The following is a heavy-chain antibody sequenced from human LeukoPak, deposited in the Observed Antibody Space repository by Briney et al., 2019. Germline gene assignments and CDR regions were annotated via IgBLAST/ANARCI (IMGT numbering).Heavy chain of an antibody. CDR2: ISGDGTRT. Sequence: PGGSLRLSCAASGFTFDDYAMHWVRQAPGKGLEWVSLISGDGTRTYYADSVKGRLTISRDNSKSSLYLQMNSLRTEDTALYYCARDNVIAAAGTLSAFDIWGQGTTVTVSS. CDR3: ARDNVIAAAGTLSAFDI. D-gene: IGHD6-13*01. CDR1: GFTFDDYA. V-gene: IGHV3-43*02. J-gene: IGHJ3*02.